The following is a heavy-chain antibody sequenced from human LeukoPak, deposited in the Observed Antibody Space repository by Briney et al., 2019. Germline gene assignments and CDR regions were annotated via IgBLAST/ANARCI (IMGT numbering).Heavy chain of an antibody. V-gene: IGHV4-34*01. Sequence: SETLSLTCAVYGGSFSGYYWSWIRQPPGKGLEWIGEINHSGSTNYNPSLKSRVTISVDTSKNQFSLKLSSVTAADTAVHYCAREGRYYYDSSGYSSAFDIWGQGTMVTVSS. J-gene: IGHJ3*02. CDR1: GGSFSGYY. CDR2: INHSGST. CDR3: AREGRYYYDSSGYSSAFDI. D-gene: IGHD3-22*01.